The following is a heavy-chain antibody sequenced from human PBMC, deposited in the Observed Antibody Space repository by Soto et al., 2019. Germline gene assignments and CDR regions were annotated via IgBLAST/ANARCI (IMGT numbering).Heavy chain of an antibody. CDR1: GGSISSGDYY. J-gene: IGHJ4*02. CDR3: AREVVATGTTGFDY. Sequence: QVQLQESGPGLVKPSQTLSLTCTVSGGSISSGDYYWSWIRQPPGKGLEWIGYIYYSGSTYYNPSVKSRVTISVDTSKSQFSLKLSSVTAADTAVYYCAREVVATGTTGFDYWGQGTLVTVSS. D-gene: IGHD1-1*01. CDR2: IYYSGST. V-gene: IGHV4-30-4*01.